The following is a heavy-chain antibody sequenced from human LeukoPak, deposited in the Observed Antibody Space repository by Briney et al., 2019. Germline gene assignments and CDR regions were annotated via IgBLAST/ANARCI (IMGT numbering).Heavy chain of an antibody. Sequence: SETLSLTCAVYGGSFSGYHWSWIRQPPGKGLEWIGEINHSGSTNYNPSLKSRVTISVDTSKNQFSLKLSSVTAADTAVYYCARLRRWFDPWGQGTLVTVSS. CDR2: INHSGST. V-gene: IGHV4-34*01. CDR1: GGSFSGYH. CDR3: ARLRRWFDP. D-gene: IGHD3-16*01. J-gene: IGHJ5*02.